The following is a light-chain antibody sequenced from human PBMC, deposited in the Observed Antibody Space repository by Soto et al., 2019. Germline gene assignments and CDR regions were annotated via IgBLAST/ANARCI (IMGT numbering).Light chain of an antibody. CDR3: QHYRTS. Sequence: EIVLTQSPGTLSLSPGERATLSCRASQSVSSSYLAWYQQKPGQPPRLLIFGASSRATGIPDRFTGSGSGPDFTLTITRLEPEDFAVYYCQHYRTSFGGGTKVEIK. CDR1: QSVSSSY. V-gene: IGKV3-20*01. CDR2: GAS. J-gene: IGKJ4*01.